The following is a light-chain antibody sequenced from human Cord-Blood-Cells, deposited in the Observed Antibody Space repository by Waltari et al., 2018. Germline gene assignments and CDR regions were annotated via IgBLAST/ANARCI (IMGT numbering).Light chain of an antibody. V-gene: IGLV6-57*02. CDR2: EDN. CDR3: QSYDSSDHGV. Sequence: NFMLTPPHPVSESPGKTVTISCTGSSGSIASNYVQRYQQRPGSAPTTVIYEDNQRPSGVPDRFSGSIDSSSNSASLTISGLKTEDEADYYCQSYDSSDHGVFGGGTKLTVL. J-gene: IGLJ3*02. CDR1: SGSIASNY.